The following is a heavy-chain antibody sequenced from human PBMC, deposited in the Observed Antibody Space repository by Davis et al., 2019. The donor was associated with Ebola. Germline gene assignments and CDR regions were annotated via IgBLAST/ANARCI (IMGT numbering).Heavy chain of an antibody. CDR3: AAELTGDAFDV. J-gene: IGHJ3*01. D-gene: IGHD3-9*01. Sequence: GESLKISCAASGFTFSSYWMNWVRQGPGKGLEWVANIKQDGSKKNYVVSVKDRFTISRDSAKNSLFLQMNNLRADDTAVYYCAAELTGDAFDVWGRGTMVTVSS. CDR1: GFTFSSYW. CDR2: IKQDGSKK. V-gene: IGHV3-7*03.